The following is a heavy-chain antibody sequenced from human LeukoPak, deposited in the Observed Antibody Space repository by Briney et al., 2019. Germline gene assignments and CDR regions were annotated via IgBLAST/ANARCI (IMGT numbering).Heavy chain of an antibody. D-gene: IGHD1-1*01. Sequence: GASVKVSCKASGFTFTSSAMQWVRQARGQRLEWIGWIVVGSGNTNYAQKFQERVTITRDMSTSTAYMELSSLRSEDTAVYYCATPSTRQYYYGMDVWGQGTTVTVPS. V-gene: IGHV1-58*02. J-gene: IGHJ6*02. CDR3: ATPSTRQYYYGMDV. CDR1: GFTFTSSA. CDR2: IVVGSGNT.